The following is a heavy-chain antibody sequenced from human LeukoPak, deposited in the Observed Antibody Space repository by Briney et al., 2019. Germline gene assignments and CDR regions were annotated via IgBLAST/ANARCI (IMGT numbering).Heavy chain of an antibody. CDR2: IYSSGRA. V-gene: IGHV4-4*07. CDR1: GGSISGYY. J-gene: IGHJ4*02. Sequence: PSETLSLTCTVSGGSISGYYWSWVRQPAGKGLEWIGRIYSSGRANYNPSLKSRVTMSVDTSNNQFSLKLTSVSAADTAVYYCAREYGDPDYWGQGTLVTVSS. D-gene: IGHD4-17*01. CDR3: AREYGDPDY.